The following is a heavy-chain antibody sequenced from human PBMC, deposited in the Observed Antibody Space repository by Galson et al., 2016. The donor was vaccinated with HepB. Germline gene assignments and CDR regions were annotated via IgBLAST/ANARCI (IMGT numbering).Heavy chain of an antibody. CDR1: GGTISSYDLY. CDR3: AREFTY. Sequence: TLSLTCSFSGGTISSYDLYWSWIRQPAGKGLEWIGRIYASGIAHYNPSLKGRVSMSIDTSKDQVSLKLTSVTAADTAVYYCAREFTYWGQGTLVTVSS. CDR2: IYASGIA. V-gene: IGHV4-61*02. J-gene: IGHJ4*02.